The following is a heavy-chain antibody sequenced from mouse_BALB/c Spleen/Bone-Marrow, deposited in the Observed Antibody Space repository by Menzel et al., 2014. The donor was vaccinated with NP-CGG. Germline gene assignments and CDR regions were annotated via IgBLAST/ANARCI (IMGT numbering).Heavy chain of an antibody. J-gene: IGHJ4*01. D-gene: IGHD2-14*01. CDR3: ARNAKVRRDAMAY. CDR1: GFTFSDYY. Sequence: EVQEVEAGGGLVQPGGSLKLSCATSGFTFSDYYLYWVRQTPEKRLAWAAFISNGGGNTYYTASVMGRFHLTKHTAKTTRYLQMSRLKSEDTAMFYCARNAKVRRDAMAYLGQGPPVHVSS. CDR2: ISNGGGNT. V-gene: IGHV5-12*02.